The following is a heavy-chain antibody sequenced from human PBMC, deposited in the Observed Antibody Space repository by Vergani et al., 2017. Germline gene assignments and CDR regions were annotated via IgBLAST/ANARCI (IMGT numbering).Heavy chain of an antibody. D-gene: IGHD3-10*01. J-gene: IGHJ3*02. Sequence: QVQLVESGGGLVKPGGSLRLSCAASGFTFSDYYMNWVRQAPGKGLEWVSSISSSSSYIYYADSVKGRFTISRDNAKNSLYLQMNSLRAEDTAVYYCARAGEEDAFDIWGQGTMVTVSS. CDR2: ISSSSSYI. CDR3: ARAGEEDAFDI. V-gene: IGHV3-11*06. CDR1: GFTFSDYY.